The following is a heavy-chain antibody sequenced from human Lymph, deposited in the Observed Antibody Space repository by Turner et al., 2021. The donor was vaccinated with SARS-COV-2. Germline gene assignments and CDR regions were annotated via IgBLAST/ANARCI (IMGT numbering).Heavy chain of an antibody. J-gene: IGHJ3*02. Sequence: QVQLVQSGAEVKKPGSSVKVSCKASGGTFSTDVISWVRQAPGQGLEWMGGIIPILGIANYAQKCQGRVTITADKTTSTAYMELSSLRSEDTAVYHCARRHSGNYDAFDIWGQGTMVTVSS. CDR2: IIPILGIA. CDR3: ARRHSGNYDAFDI. D-gene: IGHD1-26*01. V-gene: IGHV1-69*10. CDR1: GGTFSTDV.